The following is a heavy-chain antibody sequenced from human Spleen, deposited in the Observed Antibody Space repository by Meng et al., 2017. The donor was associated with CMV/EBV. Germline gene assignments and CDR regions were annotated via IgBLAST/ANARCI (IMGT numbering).Heavy chain of an antibody. CDR3: ARDRGSYSSDAFDI. J-gene: IGHJ3*02. D-gene: IGHD1-26*01. Sequence: SETLSLTCSVSGGSISSKSYYWGWLRQPPGKGLEWIGSIYYNGTTYYSPSLKSRVTMSIDTSKNHFSLRLNSVTAADTAVYYCARDRGSYSSDAFDIWGQGTMVTVSS. V-gene: IGHV4-39*07. CDR1: GGSISSKSYY. CDR2: IYYNGTT.